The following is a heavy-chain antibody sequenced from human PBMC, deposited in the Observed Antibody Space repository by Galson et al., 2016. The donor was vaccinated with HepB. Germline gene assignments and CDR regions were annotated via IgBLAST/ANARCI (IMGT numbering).Heavy chain of an antibody. D-gene: IGHD5-18*01. CDR2: INPTGGTE. CDR1: GGTYKNTG. V-gene: IGHV1-69*13. Sequence: SVKVSCKVSGGTYKNTGFSWVRLAPGEGLEWMGGINPTGGTEKNAQKFQGRLTLFADESTGTVFMELSRLTSADTAIYYCARESETRGYAHGFEYWGQGTLVIVSS. J-gene: IGHJ4*02. CDR3: ARESETRGYAHGFEY.